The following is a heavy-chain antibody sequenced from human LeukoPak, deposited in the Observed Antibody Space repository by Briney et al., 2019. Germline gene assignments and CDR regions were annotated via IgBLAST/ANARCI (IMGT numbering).Heavy chain of an antibody. V-gene: IGHV3-30*19. CDR3: VRDDNWAANGLDV. Sequence: GRSLRLSCAASGFTFSSYGMHWVRQAPGTGLEWVAIISHDGSNAYYADSVGGRFTISRDNSKNTLYLQMNSLRPEDTAVYYCVRDDNWAANGLDVWGQGTTVTVSS. J-gene: IGHJ6*02. CDR2: ISHDGSNA. CDR1: GFTFSSYG. D-gene: IGHD1-20*01.